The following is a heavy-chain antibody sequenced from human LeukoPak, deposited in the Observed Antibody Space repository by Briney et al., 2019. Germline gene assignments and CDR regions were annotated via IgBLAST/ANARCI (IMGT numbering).Heavy chain of an antibody. CDR1: GYSFNTYW. CDR3: ARLGDYDFWSGYFGY. J-gene: IGHJ4*02. D-gene: IGHD3-3*01. Sequence: GESLKISCRCSGYSFNTYWIGWVRQIEGKGLEWMGIIYPGDSDTRYSPSFQGQVTISADKSISTAYLQWSSLKASDTAMYYCARLGDYDFWSGYFGYWGQGTLVTVSS. CDR2: IYPGDSDT. V-gene: IGHV5-51*01.